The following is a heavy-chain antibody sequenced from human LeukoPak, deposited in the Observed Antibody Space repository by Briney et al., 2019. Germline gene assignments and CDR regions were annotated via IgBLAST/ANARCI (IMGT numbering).Heavy chain of an antibody. V-gene: IGHV3-23*01. D-gene: IGHD6-13*01. CDR1: GFTFSSYA. Sequence: GGSQRLSCTASGFTFSSYAMSWVRQTPGKGLEWVSSISGSGGSTYYADSVKGRFTISRDNSKNTLYLQMNSLRAEDTAVYYCAKSIATAGAGDSWGQGTLVTVSS. J-gene: IGHJ4*02. CDR3: AKSIATAGAGDS. CDR2: ISGSGGST.